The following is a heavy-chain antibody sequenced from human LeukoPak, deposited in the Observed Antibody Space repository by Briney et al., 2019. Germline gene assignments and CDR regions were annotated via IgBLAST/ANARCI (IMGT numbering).Heavy chain of an antibody. J-gene: IGHJ3*02. D-gene: IGHD2-2*01. V-gene: IGHV4-59*01. CDR1: GGSIRSYY. Sequence: PSETLSLTCTVSGGSIRSYYWSWIRQPPGKGLEWIGYIYYSGSTNYNPSLKSRVTISVETSKNQFSLKLSSVTAADTAVYYCARLYCSSTSCFAIWGQGTTVTVSS. CDR2: IYYSGST. CDR3: ARLYCSSTSCFAI.